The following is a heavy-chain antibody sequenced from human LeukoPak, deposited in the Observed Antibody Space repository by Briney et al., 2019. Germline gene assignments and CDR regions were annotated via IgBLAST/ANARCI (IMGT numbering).Heavy chain of an antibody. V-gene: IGHV3-30-3*01. CDR3: ARDRGMTSHYMDV. Sequence: GGSLRLSCAASGFTFSSYAMHWVRQAPGKGLEWVAVISYDGSNKYYADSVKGRFTTSRDNSKNTLYLQMNSLRAEDTAVYYCARDRGMTSHYMDVWGKGTTVTVSS. CDR2: ISYDGSNK. J-gene: IGHJ6*03. CDR1: GFTFSSYA. D-gene: IGHD2-21*02.